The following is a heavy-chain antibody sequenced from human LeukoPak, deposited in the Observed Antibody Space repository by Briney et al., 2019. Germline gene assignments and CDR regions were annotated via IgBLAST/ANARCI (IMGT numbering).Heavy chain of an antibody. J-gene: IGHJ4*02. CDR1: GYTFTSYG. V-gene: IGHV1-18*01. D-gene: IGHD4-17*01. Sequence: ASVKVSCKASGYTFTSYGISWVPQAPGQGLESMGWISAYNGNTNYAQKLQGRVTMTTDTSTSTAYMELRSLRSDDTAVYYCARDLGDYQVSPIDYWGQGTLVIVTS. CDR3: ARDLGDYQVSPIDY. CDR2: ISAYNGNT.